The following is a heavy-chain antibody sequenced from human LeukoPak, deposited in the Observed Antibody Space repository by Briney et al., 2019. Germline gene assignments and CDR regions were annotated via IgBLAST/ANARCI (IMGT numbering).Heavy chain of an antibody. J-gene: IGHJ4*02. V-gene: IGHV4-34*01. Sequence: PSETLSLTCAVYGGSFSGYYWSWIRQPPGKGLEWIGEINHSGSTNYNPSLKSRVTISVDTSKNRFSLKLSSVTAADTAVYYCARGMGYSSGWYEFGHYFDYWAREPWSPSPQ. D-gene: IGHD6-19*01. CDR2: INHSGST. CDR1: GGSFSGYY. CDR3: ARGMGYSSGWYEFGHYFDY.